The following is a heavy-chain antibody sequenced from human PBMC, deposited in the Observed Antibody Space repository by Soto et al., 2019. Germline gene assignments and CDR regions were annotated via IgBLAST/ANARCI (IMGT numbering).Heavy chain of an antibody. J-gene: IGHJ4*02. V-gene: IGHV3-23*01. D-gene: IGHD3-22*01. Sequence: PGGSLRLSCAASGFTFSTYAMSWIRQAPGKGLEWVSAISGSGATKYYTDSVKGRFTISRDNSKNTVYLQLSSLRVEDTAIYYCAEHYYDNSSPGNWGQGTLVTVSS. CDR3: AEHYYDNSSPGN. CDR1: GFTFSTYA. CDR2: ISGSGATK.